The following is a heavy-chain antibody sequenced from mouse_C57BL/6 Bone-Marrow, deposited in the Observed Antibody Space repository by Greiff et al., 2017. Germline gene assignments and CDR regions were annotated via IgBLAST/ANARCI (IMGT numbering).Heavy chain of an antibody. CDR2: INPNNGGT. V-gene: IGHV1-26*01. D-gene: IGHD2-4*01. J-gene: IGHJ3*01. CDR3: ARVYYDYGGFAY. Sequence: EVQLQQSGPELVKPGASVKISCKASGYTFTDYYMNWVKQSHGKSLAWIGDINPNNGGTSYNQKFKGKATLTVDKSSSTAYMELRSLTSEDSAVYYCARVYYDYGGFAYWGQGTLVTVSA. CDR1: GYTFTDYY.